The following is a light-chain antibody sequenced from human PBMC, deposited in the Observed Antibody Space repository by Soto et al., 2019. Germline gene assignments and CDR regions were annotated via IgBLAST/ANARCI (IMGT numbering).Light chain of an antibody. CDR2: EVS. Sequence: QSVLTQPPSASGSPGQSVTISCTGTSSDVGAYNYVSWYQQLPGKAPKLVIYEVSKRPSGVPDRFSGSKSGNTASLTVSGLQAEDEADYYCSSYAGSNNFIFGGGTKLTVL. CDR1: SSDVGAYNY. CDR3: SSYAGSNNFI. V-gene: IGLV2-8*01. J-gene: IGLJ2*01.